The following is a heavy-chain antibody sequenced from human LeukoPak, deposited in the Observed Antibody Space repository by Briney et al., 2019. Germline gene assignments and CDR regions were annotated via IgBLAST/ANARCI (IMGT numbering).Heavy chain of an antibody. Sequence: PSETLSLTCTVSGDSIRNSNYYWGWIRQPPGKGLEWIGSIYYSGSTYYNPSLKSRVTISVDTSKNQFSLKLSSVTAADTAVYYCARALEMATVFLTGWGQGTLVTVSS. J-gene: IGHJ4*02. CDR1: GDSIRNSNYY. V-gene: IGHV4-39*07. CDR3: ARALEMATVFLTG. D-gene: IGHD5-24*01. CDR2: IYYSGST.